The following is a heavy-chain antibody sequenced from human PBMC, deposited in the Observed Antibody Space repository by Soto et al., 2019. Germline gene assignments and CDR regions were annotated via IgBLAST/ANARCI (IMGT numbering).Heavy chain of an antibody. D-gene: IGHD3-10*01. Sequence: GGYLRLSCAASGFTFSIYATSWVGQAPGKGLEWVSAISGSGGSTYYADSVKGRFTISRDNSKNTLYLQMNSLRAEDTAVYYCATSRSVTMVRGVRYYFDYWGQGTMVTVSS. J-gene: IGHJ4*02. V-gene: IGHV3-23*01. CDR3: ATSRSVTMVRGVRYYFDY. CDR2: ISGSGGST. CDR1: GFTFSIYA.